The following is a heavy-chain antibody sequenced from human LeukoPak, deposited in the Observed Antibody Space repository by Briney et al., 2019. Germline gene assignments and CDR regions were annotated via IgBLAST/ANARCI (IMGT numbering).Heavy chain of an antibody. CDR2: ISSSSTI. V-gene: IGHV3-48*04. CDR1: GLTFSSYN. CDR3: ARSVGSYYFSRTRVPGSRTFDY. Sequence: GGSLRLSCAASGLTFSSYNMNWVRQAPGKGLEWVSYISSSSTICYADSVRGRFTISRDNAKNSLYLQMSSLRAEDTAVYYCARSVGSYYFSRTRVPGSRTFDYWGQGTLVTVSS. J-gene: IGHJ4*02. D-gene: IGHD1-26*01.